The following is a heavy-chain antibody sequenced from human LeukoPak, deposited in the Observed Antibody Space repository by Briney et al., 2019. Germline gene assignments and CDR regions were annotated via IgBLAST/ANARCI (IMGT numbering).Heavy chain of an antibody. CDR1: GFTFSSYA. CDR2: ITGSGGGT. Sequence: QPGGALRLSCAASGFTFSSYAMTWVRQAPGKGLEWVSAITGSGGGTYYADSVRGRFAISRDNSKNTLYLQMTSLRAEDTAVYYCAKERSFGTWLGDYWGQGTLVTVS. J-gene: IGHJ4*02. D-gene: IGHD2/OR15-2a*01. V-gene: IGHV3-23*01. CDR3: AKERSFGTWLGDY.